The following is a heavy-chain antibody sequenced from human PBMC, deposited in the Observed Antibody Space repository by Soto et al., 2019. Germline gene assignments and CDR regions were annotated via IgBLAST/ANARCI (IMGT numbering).Heavy chain of an antibody. D-gene: IGHD4-4*01. Sequence: EVQLLESGGGLVQPGGSLRLSCAASGFTFINYAMNWVRQAPGKGLEWVSAISSSGGSTYYADSVKGRSTISRDNSKSTVYLQMNSLSAEDTAVYYCAKGPLGGGNYDLDYWGQGNMVTVSS. CDR3: AKGPLGGGNYDLDY. V-gene: IGHV3-23*01. CDR2: ISSSGGST. J-gene: IGHJ4*02. CDR1: GFTFINYA.